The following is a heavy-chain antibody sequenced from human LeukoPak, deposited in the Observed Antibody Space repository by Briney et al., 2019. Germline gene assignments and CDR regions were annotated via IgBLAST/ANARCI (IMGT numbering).Heavy chain of an antibody. CDR1: GFTFRSYA. CDR3: AKAGSRHGLFDY. Sequence: PGGSLRLSCAAAGFTFRSYAVSWVRQAPGEGLEWVSAIGGSGGSTYYADSVKGRFTISRDNSKNTLYLQMNSLRAEDTAVYYCAKAGSRHGLFDYWGQGTLVTVSS. D-gene: IGHD6-25*01. V-gene: IGHV3-23*01. J-gene: IGHJ4*02. CDR2: IGGSGGST.